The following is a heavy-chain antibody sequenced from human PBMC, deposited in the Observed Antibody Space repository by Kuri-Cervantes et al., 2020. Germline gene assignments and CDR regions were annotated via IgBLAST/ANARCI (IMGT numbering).Heavy chain of an antibody. J-gene: IGHJ5*02. CDR3: ARAGIQLWSWFDP. V-gene: IGHV3-11*01. CDR2: ISSSGSTI. CDR1: GFTFSDYY. D-gene: IGHD5-18*01. Sequence: LSLTCAASGFTFSDYYMSWIRQAPGKGLEWVSYISSSGSTIYYADSVKGRFTISRDNAKNSLYLQMNSLRAEDTAVYYCARAGIQLWSWFDPWGQGTLVTVSS.